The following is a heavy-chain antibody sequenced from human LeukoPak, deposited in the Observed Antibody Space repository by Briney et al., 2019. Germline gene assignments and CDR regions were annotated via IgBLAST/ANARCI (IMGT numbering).Heavy chain of an antibody. CDR1: GYTFTGYY. CDR3: ARVPISAVAAPLDY. J-gene: IGHJ4*02. CDR2: INPNSGGT. D-gene: IGHD6-19*01. Sequence: GASVKVSCKASGYTFTGYYMHWVRQAPGQGLELMGWINPNSGGTNYAQKFQGRVTMTRDTSISTAYMELSRLRSDDTAVYYCARVPISAVAAPLDYWGQGTLVTVSS. V-gene: IGHV1-2*02.